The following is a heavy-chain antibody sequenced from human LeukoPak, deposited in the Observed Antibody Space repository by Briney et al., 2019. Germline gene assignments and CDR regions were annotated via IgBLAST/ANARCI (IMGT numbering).Heavy chain of an antibody. J-gene: IGHJ2*01. Sequence: GGSLRLSCAASGFTFSSYDMHWVRQATGEGLEWVSAIGTAADTYYSGSVKGRFTISRDNAKDSSYLQMNNLKAEDTAVYYCARGSRADRWYFDLWGRGTLVTVSS. CDR3: ARGSRADRWYFDL. V-gene: IGHV3-13*01. CDR1: GFTFSSYD. D-gene: IGHD6-19*01. CDR2: IGTAADT.